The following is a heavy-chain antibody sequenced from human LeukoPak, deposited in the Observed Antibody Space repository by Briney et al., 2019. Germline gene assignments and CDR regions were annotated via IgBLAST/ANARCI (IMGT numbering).Heavy chain of an antibody. D-gene: IGHD3-22*01. CDR2: IYYRGST. V-gene: IGHV4-39*01. Sequence: SETLSLTCAVSGDSIRSSSYYWGWIRQPPGKGLEWIGSIYYRGSTYYNPSLKSRVSISVDKSKSQFTLELTSATVADTAIYYCATGIVAIKSRFFDYWGQGSLITVSS. CDR1: GDSIRSSSYY. J-gene: IGHJ4*02. CDR3: ATGIVAIKSRFFDY.